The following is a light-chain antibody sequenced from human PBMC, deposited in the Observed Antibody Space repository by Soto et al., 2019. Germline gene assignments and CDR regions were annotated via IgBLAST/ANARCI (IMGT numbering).Light chain of an antibody. CDR3: QQYENLPT. CDR2: AAS. Sequence: DIQMTQSPSSLSAFVGDRVTITCRASQDIDNFLAWYQQKPGKVPKLLIYAASTLQSGVPSRFSGSGSGTDFTLTISSLQPEDIATYYCQQYENLPTFGQGTRLEI. CDR1: QDIDNF. V-gene: IGKV1-27*01. J-gene: IGKJ5*01.